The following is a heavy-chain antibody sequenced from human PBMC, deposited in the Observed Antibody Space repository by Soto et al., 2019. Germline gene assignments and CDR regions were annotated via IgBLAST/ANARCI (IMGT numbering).Heavy chain of an antibody. J-gene: IGHJ4*02. CDR2: INHSGST. CDR1: GGSFSGYY. CDR3: ARGSRLTSIAARRPFDY. V-gene: IGHV4-34*01. Sequence: SETLSLTCAVYGGSFSGYYWSWIRQPPGKGLEWIGEINHSGSTNYNPSLKSRVTISEDTSKNQFSLKLSSVTAADTAVYYCARGSRLTSIAARRPFDYWGQGTLVTVSS. D-gene: IGHD6-6*01.